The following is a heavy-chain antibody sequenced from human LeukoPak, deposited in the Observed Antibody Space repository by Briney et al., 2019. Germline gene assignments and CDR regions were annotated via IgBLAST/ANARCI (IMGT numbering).Heavy chain of an antibody. Sequence: PGGSLRLSCAASGFTVSSNYMSWVRQAPGKGLEWVSVIYSGGSTYYADSVKGRFTISRDNSKNTLYLQMSSLRSEDTAVYYCARDRAYSTNNWFDPWGQGTLVTVSS. D-gene: IGHD4-11*01. CDR3: ARDRAYSTNNWFDP. CDR1: GFTVSSNY. V-gene: IGHV3-53*05. J-gene: IGHJ5*02. CDR2: IYSGGST.